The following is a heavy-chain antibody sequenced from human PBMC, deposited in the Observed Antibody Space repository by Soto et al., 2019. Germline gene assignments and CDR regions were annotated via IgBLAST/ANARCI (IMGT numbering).Heavy chain of an antibody. D-gene: IGHD5-12*01. CDR2: IFSSGST. CDR1: GGSINTFS. J-gene: IGHJ4*02. Sequence: SETLSLTCTVSGGSINTFSWSWVRQPAGKGLEWIGRIFSSGSTSFNPSLESRVAMSVDTSKNHFSLNLSSVTAADMAVYYCAREGSYSAYNFAHGIQLWSFDFWGQGALVTVSS. CDR3: AREGSYSAYNFAHGIQLWSFDF. V-gene: IGHV4-4*07.